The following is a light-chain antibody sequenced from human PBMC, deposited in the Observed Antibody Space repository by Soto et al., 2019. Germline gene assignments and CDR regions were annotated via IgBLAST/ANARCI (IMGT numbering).Light chain of an antibody. Sequence: QSVLTQPPSASGTPGQRVTISCSGRSSSIGSNSVNWYQQLPGTAPKLPIYSNNQRPSGVPDRFSGSKSGTSGSLVISGLQSEDEADYFCAAWDDSLNGYVFGAGTKVTV. V-gene: IGLV1-44*01. CDR2: SNN. CDR3: AAWDDSLNGYV. J-gene: IGLJ1*01. CDR1: SSSIGSNS.